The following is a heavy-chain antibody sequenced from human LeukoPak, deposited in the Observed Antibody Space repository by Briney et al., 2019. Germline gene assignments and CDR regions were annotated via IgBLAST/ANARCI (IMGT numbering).Heavy chain of an antibody. V-gene: IGHV1-18*01. J-gene: IGHJ4*02. CDR1: GYTFTSYG. CDR2: ISAYNGNT. Sequence: GASVKVSCKASGYTFTSYGISWVRQAPGQGLEWMGWISAYNGNTNYAQKLQGRVTMTTDTSTSTAYMELRSLRSDDTAVYYCARDTAAAGTGRFSGAYWGQGTLVTVSS. D-gene: IGHD6-13*01. CDR3: ARDTAAAGTGRFSGAY.